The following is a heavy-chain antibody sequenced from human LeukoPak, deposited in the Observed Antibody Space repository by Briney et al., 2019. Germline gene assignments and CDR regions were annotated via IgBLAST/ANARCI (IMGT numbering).Heavy chain of an antibody. CDR2: TSYDGSKK. J-gene: IGHJ4*02. CDR1: GFIFSNYG. CDR3: AKDSKYYYDSRGYSYFDY. Sequence: GGSLRLSCAAFGFIFSNYGMHWVRQAPGKGLEWVAVTSYDGSKKYHADSVKGRFTISRDNSKNTLFLQMNSLRAEDTAVYYCAKDSKYYYDSRGYSYFDYWGQGALVTVSS. V-gene: IGHV3-30*18. D-gene: IGHD3-22*01.